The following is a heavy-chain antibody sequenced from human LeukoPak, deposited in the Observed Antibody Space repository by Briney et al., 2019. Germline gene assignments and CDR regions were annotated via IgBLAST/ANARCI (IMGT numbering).Heavy chain of an antibody. CDR3: AKGSSGYFFDL. CDR1: GFTFENYW. J-gene: IGHJ4*02. Sequence: GGSLRLSCVASGFTFENYWMHWVRQAPGKGPEWVANIKQDGSLEHYMDSVKGRFTISRDNAKNSLILQMNSLRAEDTALYYCAKGSSGYFFDLWGQGTLVTVSS. V-gene: IGHV3-7*03. CDR2: IKQDGSLE. D-gene: IGHD3-22*01.